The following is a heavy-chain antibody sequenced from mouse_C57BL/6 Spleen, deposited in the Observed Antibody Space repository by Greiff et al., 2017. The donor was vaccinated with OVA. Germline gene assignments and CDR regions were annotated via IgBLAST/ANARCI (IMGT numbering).Heavy chain of an antibody. D-gene: IGHD2-3*01. V-gene: IGHV1-61*01. CDR1: GYTFTSYW. CDR2: IYPSDSET. CDR3: AKGWSYAMDY. J-gene: IGHJ4*01. Sequence: QVQLQQSGAELVRPGSSVKLSCKASGYTFTSYWMDWVKQRPGQGLEWIGNIYPSDSETHYNQKFKDKATLTVDKSSSTAYMQLSSLTSEDSAVYYCAKGWSYAMDYWGQGTSVTVSS.